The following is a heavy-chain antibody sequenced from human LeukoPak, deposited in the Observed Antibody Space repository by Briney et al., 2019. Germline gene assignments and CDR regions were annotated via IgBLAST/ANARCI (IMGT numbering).Heavy chain of an antibody. Sequence: SQTLSLTCTVSGASISSGGYYWSWIRQHPGKGLEWIGYISYSGSPYYNPSLKSRVTISVDTSRNRFSLKLSSVTAADTAVYYCARGPHCSSTSCYSEYFHHWGQGTLVTVSS. CDR1: GASISSGGYY. CDR2: ISYSGSP. D-gene: IGHD2-2*01. J-gene: IGHJ1*01. V-gene: IGHV4-31*03. CDR3: ARGPHCSSTSCYSEYFHH.